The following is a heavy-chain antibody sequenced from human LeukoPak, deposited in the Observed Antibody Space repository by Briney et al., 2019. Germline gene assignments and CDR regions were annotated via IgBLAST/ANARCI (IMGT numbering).Heavy chain of an antibody. J-gene: IGHJ5*02. Sequence: GGSLRLSCAASGFTVRSNYMSWVRQAPGKGLEWVSVIYSGGSTYYADSVKGRFTISRDNAKNTLYLQMNSLRADDTAVYYCARVAVGSYDWFDPWGQGTLVTVSS. V-gene: IGHV3-66*01. CDR3: ARVAVGSYDWFDP. D-gene: IGHD1-26*01. CDR2: IYSGGST. CDR1: GFTVRSNY.